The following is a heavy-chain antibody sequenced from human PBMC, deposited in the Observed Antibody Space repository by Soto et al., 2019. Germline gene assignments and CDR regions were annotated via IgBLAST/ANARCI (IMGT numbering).Heavy chain of an antibody. CDR2: IKSKTDGGTT. Sequence: EVQLVESGGGLVKPGGSLRLSCAASGFTFSNAWMNWVRQAPGKGLEWVGRIKSKTDGGTTDYAAPVKGRFTISRDDSKNTLYLHMNSLKTEDTAVYYCTTPWLTGYYDFDYWGQGTLVTVSS. CDR1: GFTFSNAW. V-gene: IGHV3-15*07. CDR3: TTPWLTGYYDFDY. J-gene: IGHJ4*02. D-gene: IGHD3-9*01.